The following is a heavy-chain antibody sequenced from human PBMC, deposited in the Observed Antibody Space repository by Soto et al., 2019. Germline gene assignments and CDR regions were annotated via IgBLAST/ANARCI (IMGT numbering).Heavy chain of an antibody. CDR3: ARDYDFWSGYPKTNYYYGMDV. V-gene: IGHV1-3*01. CDR2: INAGNGNT. Sequence: QVQLVQSGAEVKKPGASVKVSCKASGYTFTSYAMHWVRQAPGQRLEWMGWINAGNGNTKYSQKFQGRATITRDTSASTAYMELSSLRSEDTAVYYCARDYDFWSGYPKTNYYYGMDVWGQGTTVTVSS. D-gene: IGHD3-3*01. J-gene: IGHJ6*02. CDR1: GYTFTSYA.